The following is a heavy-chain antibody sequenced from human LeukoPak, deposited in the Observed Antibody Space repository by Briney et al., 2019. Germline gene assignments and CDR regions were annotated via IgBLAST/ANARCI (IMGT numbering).Heavy chain of an antibody. CDR3: AELGITMIGGV. D-gene: IGHD3-10*02. Sequence: PGGSLRLSCAASGFTFSSYEMNWVRQAPGKGLEWASYISSSCSTIYYADSVKGRFTISRDNAKNSLYLQMNSLRAEDTAVYYCAELGITMIGGVWGKGTTVTISS. CDR1: GFTFSSYE. J-gene: IGHJ6*04. CDR2: ISSSCSTI. V-gene: IGHV3-48*03.